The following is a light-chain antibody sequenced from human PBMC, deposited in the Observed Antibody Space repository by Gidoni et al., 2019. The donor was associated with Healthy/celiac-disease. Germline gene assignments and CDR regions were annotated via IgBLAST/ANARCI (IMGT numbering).Light chain of an antibody. V-gene: IGLV3-1*01. CDR2: QDS. Sequence: SYELHLTPSVYVSPGQTASITCSGDKLSAKYSCRYQQKQGQSPVLVIYQDSKRPSGIPERFSGSNSGNTATLTISGTQAMDEADYYCQAWDSSTVVFGGGTKLTVL. J-gene: IGLJ2*01. CDR1: KLSAKY. CDR3: QAWDSSTVV.